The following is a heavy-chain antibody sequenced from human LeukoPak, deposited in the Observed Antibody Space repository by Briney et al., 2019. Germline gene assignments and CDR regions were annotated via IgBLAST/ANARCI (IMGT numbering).Heavy chain of an antibody. J-gene: IGHJ4*02. D-gene: IGHD3-22*01. Sequence: GASVKVSCKASGYTFTGYYMHWVRQAPGQGLEWMGRINPNSGGTNYAQKFQGRVTMTRDTSISTAYMELSRLRSDDTAVYYRAKDLVTMIDMYYFDYWGEGTLVTVSS. CDR1: GYTFTGYY. CDR3: AKDLVTMIDMYYFDY. CDR2: INPNSGGT. V-gene: IGHV1-2*06.